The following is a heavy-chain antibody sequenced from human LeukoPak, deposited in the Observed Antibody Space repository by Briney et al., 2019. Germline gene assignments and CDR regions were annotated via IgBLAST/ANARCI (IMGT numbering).Heavy chain of an antibody. Sequence: GESLKISCKGSGYSFGNRWIGWVRQMPGKGLEWMGIIYPDDSDTIYSPSFEGQVTISADKSISTAYLQWSSLKASDTAMYYCARGAYGSASSYNYYGMDVWGQGTTVTVSS. J-gene: IGHJ6*02. V-gene: IGHV5-51*01. CDR1: GYSFGNRW. D-gene: IGHD3-10*01. CDR2: IYPDDSDT. CDR3: ARGAYGSASSYNYYGMDV.